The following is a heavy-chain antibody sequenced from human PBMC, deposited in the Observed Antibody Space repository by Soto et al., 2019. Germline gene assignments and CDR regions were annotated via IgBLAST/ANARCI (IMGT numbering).Heavy chain of an antibody. V-gene: IGHV1-69*01. Sequence: WVKVSCNASGGTFSSYAISWLRQAPGQGLEWMGGIIPIFGTANYAQKFQGRVTITADESTSTAYMELSSLRSEDTAVYYCARGQGSSSGYYGMDVWGQGTTVTVSS. CDR3: ARGQGSSSGYYGMDV. D-gene: IGHD6-6*01. CDR2: IIPIFGTA. CDR1: GGTFSSYA. J-gene: IGHJ6*02.